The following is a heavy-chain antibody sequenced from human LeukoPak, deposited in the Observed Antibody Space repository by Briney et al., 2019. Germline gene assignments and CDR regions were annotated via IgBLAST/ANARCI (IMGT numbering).Heavy chain of an antibody. D-gene: IGHD1-20*01. CDR1: GYTLTGYY. Sequence: GASVKASCKASGYTLTGYYIHWVRQAPGQRLEWMGWINPNSGGTNYAQKFQGRVTMTRDTSISTAYMELSRLRSDDTALYYCARTNWNNYYCDYWGQGTLVTVSS. CDR3: ARTNWNNYYCDY. J-gene: IGHJ4*02. V-gene: IGHV1-2*02. CDR2: INPNSGGT.